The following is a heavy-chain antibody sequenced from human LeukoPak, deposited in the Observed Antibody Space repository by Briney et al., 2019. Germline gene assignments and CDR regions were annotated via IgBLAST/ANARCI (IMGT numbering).Heavy chain of an antibody. CDR2: ISSSSTI. CDR3: ARVARPPSSSWTYYFDY. Sequence: GGSLRLSCAASGFTFSCYSMNWVRQAPGKGLEWVSYISSSSTIYYADSVKGRFTISRDNAKNSLYLQMNSLRAEDTAVYYCARVARPPSSSWTYYFDYWGQGTLVTVSS. J-gene: IGHJ4*02. V-gene: IGHV3-48*04. D-gene: IGHD6-13*01. CDR1: GFTFSCYS.